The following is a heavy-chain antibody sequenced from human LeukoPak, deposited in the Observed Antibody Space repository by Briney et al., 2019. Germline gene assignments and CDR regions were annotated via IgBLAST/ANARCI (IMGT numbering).Heavy chain of an antibody. CDR1: GFTFSSYG. Sequence: GGSLRLSCAASGFTFSSYGMSWVRQAPGKGLEWVSGISPSGSISYYADSVKGRFTISRDNSKNTVPLQMNSLRAEDTALYYCARDLDWGAFDAWGQGTLVTVSS. D-gene: IGHD3-9*01. J-gene: IGHJ5*02. CDR2: ISPSGSIS. CDR3: ARDLDWGAFDA. V-gene: IGHV3-23*01.